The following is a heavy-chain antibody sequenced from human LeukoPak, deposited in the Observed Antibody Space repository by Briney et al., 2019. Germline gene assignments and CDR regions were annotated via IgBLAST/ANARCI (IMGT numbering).Heavy chain of an antibody. Sequence: SETLSLTCTVSGGSISSSSYYWGWIRQPPGKGLEWIGSIYYSGSTYYNPPLKSRVTISVDTSKNQFSLKLSSVTAADTAVYYCARQLGATTRLIDYWGQGTLVTVSS. J-gene: IGHJ4*02. CDR3: ARQLGATTRLIDY. CDR1: GGSISSSSYY. CDR2: IYYSGST. D-gene: IGHD1-26*01. V-gene: IGHV4-39*01.